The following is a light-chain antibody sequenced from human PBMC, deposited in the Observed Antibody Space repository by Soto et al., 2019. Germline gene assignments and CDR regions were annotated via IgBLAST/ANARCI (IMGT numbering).Light chain of an antibody. J-gene: IGKJ3*01. Sequence: EIVLTQSAAALSLSPGERATLYCRASQSVSSYLAWYQQKPGQAPRLLIYDASNRATGIPARFSGSGSGTDFTLTINSLEPEDFAVYYCQQRSNWPLTFGPGTKVDIK. CDR2: DAS. CDR3: QQRSNWPLT. CDR1: QSVSSY. V-gene: IGKV3-11*01.